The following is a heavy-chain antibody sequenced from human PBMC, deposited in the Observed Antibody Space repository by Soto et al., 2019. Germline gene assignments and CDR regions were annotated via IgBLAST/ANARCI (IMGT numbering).Heavy chain of an antibody. CDR3: ARALSTHIAVAGMGYFDP. D-gene: IGHD6-19*01. J-gene: IGHJ5*02. CDR2: SSSSGIA. V-gene: IGHV4-31*03. Sequence: TLSLPFTVSCGSVNNHAFAWTWIRQHPGKVPECIDHSSSSGIASYSPSLKRRVAISLDASKNHFSLQLTSVTDADTAVYYCARALSTHIAVAGMGYFDPWGPGTLVTVSS. CDR1: CGSVNNHAFA.